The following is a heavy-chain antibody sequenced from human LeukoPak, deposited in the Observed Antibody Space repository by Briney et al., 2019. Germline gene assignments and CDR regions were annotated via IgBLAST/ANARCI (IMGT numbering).Heavy chain of an antibody. D-gene: IGHD5-12*01. CDR3: ARGTWATSFDY. Sequence: SETLSLTCAVYGGSFSGYYWSWIRQPPGKGLEWIGEINHSGSTNYNPSLKSRVTISVDTSKNQFSLKLSSVTAADTAVYYCARGTWATSFDYWDQGTLVTVSS. CDR2: INHSGST. V-gene: IGHV4-34*01. J-gene: IGHJ4*02. CDR1: GGSFSGYY.